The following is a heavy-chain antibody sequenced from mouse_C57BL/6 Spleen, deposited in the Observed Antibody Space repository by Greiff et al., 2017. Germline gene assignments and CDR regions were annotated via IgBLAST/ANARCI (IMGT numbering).Heavy chain of an antibody. CDR1: GYSFTDYN. Sequence: VQLKESGPELVKPGASVKISCKASGYSFTDYNMNWVKQSNGKSLEWIGVINPNYGTTSYNQKFKGKATLTVDQSSSTAYMQLNSLTSEDSAVYYCASNYYGSSWFAYWGQGTLVTVSA. V-gene: IGHV1-39*01. CDR3: ASNYYGSSWFAY. CDR2: INPNYGTT. D-gene: IGHD1-1*01. J-gene: IGHJ3*01.